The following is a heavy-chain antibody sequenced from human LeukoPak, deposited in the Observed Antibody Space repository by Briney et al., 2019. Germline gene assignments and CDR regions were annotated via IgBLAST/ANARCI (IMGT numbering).Heavy chain of an antibody. V-gene: IGHV3-30-3*01. D-gene: IGHD2-2*01. CDR3: ARDPGDTDYIVVEPAATNFWFDP. CDR2: ISYDGSIK. J-gene: IGHJ5*02. Sequence: GGSLRLSCAASGFTFSSYAMHWVRQAPGKGLEWVALISYDGSIKYYADSVKGRFTISRDNSKNTLYLQMNSLRAEDTAVYNCARDPGDTDYIVVEPAATNFWFDPWGQGTLVTVSS. CDR1: GFTFSSYA.